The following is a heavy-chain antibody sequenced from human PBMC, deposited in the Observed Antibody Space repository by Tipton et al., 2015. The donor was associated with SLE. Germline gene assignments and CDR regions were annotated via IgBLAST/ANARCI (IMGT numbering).Heavy chain of an antibody. V-gene: IGHV3-23*01. CDR2: ISGSGGST. D-gene: IGHD3-16*01. CDR3: AGWGVWSTEDY. CDR1: GFTFSSYA. Sequence: SLRLSCAASGFTFSSYAMSWVRQAPGKGLEWVSAISGSGGSTYYADSVKGRFTISRDNSKNTLYLQMNSLRAEDTVVYYCAGWGVWSTEDYWGQGTLVTVSS. J-gene: IGHJ4*02.